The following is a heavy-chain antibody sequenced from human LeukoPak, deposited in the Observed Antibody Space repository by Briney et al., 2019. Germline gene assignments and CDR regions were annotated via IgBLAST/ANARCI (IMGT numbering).Heavy chain of an antibody. V-gene: IGHV3-33*01. D-gene: IGHD3-9*01. CDR1: GFTFSSYG. J-gene: IGHJ4*02. Sequence: PGGSLRLSCAASGFTFSSYGMHWVRQAPGRGLEWVAVIWYDGSNKYYVDSVKGRFTISRDNSKSTLYLQMISLRAEDTAVYYCARDLKALRYFDWLSDWGQGTLVTVSS. CDR2: IWYDGSNK. CDR3: ARDLKALRYFDWLSD.